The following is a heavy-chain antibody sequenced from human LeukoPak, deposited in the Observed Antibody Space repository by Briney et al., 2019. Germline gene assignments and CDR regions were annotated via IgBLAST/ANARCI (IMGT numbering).Heavy chain of an antibody. CDR2: ISYDGSNK. D-gene: IGHD6-19*01. V-gene: IGHV3-30-3*01. Sequence: GGSLRLSCAASGFTFSSYAMHWVRQAPGKGLEWVAVISYDGSNKYYADSVKGRFTISRDNSKNTLYLQMNSLRAEDTAVYHCASIRSSSGWPFDYWGQGTLVTVSS. CDR3: ASIRSSSGWPFDY. J-gene: IGHJ4*02. CDR1: GFTFSSYA.